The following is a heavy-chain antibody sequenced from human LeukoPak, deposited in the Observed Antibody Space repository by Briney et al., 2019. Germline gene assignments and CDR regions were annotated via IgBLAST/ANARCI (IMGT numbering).Heavy chain of an antibody. D-gene: IGHD6-13*01. CDR3: ARDRPRIAAAFDY. CDR2: IKQDGSEK. J-gene: IGHJ4*02. Sequence: GGSLRLSCAASGFTFSSYWMSWVRQAPGKGLEWVANIKQDGSEKYYVDSVKGRFTISRDNAKNSLYPQMNSLRAEDTAVYYCARDRPRIAAAFDYWGQGTLVTVSS. CDR1: GFTFSSYW. V-gene: IGHV3-7*01.